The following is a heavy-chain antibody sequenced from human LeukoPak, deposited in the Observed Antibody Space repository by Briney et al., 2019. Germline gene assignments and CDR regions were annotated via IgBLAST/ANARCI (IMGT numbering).Heavy chain of an antibody. V-gene: IGHV4-59*08. CDR2: IYYSGST. CDR1: GGSISSYY. D-gene: IGHD6-6*01. J-gene: IGHJ4*02. CDR3: ARRHTRLYYFDY. Sequence: SETLSLTCTVSGGSISSYYWSWIRQPPGKGLEWIGYIYYSGSTNYNPSLKSRVTISVDTSKNQFSLKLCSVTAADTAVYYCARRHTRLYYFDYWGQGTLVTVSS.